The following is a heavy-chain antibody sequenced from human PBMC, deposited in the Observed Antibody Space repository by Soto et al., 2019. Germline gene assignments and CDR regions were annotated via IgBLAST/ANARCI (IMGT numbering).Heavy chain of an antibody. CDR1: GYLFTAYS. J-gene: IGHJ4*02. CDR2: VNPSGGST. V-gene: IGHV1-46*01. D-gene: IGHD3-22*01. CDR3: AGLYHYDSSGYYDY. Sequence: VASVKVSCKASGYLFTAYSMHWVRLAPGQGLEWMGVVNPSGGSTKYAQKFQGRVTMTRDTSTSTFHMELSSLTSEDTAVYYCAGLYHYDSSGYYDYWGQGTLVTVSS.